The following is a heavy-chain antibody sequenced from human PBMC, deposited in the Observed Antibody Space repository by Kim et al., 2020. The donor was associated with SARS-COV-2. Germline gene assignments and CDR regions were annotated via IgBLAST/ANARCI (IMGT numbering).Heavy chain of an antibody. CDR3: ASIDYGSGSYYIPDY. J-gene: IGHJ4*02. Sequence: GESLKISCKGSGYSFTSYWISWVRQMPGKGLEWMGRIDPSDSYTNYSPSFQGHVTISADKSISTAYLQWSSLKASDTAMYYCASIDYGSGSYYIPDYWGQGTLVTVSS. CDR1: GYSFTSYW. D-gene: IGHD3-10*01. V-gene: IGHV5-10-1*01. CDR2: IDPSDSYT.